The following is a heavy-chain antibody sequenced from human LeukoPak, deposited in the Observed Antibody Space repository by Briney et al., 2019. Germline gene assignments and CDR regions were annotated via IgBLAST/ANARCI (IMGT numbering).Heavy chain of an antibody. CDR3: ASEGPYSGSYSTYFDY. CDR1: GYSFSHYG. CDR2: INPSGGST. J-gene: IGHJ4*02. V-gene: IGHV1-46*01. D-gene: IGHD1-26*01. Sequence: GASVKVSCKTSGYSFSHYGISWWRQAPGQGLEWMGIINPSGGSTSYAQKFQGRVTMTRDMSTSTVYMELSSLRSEDTAVYYCASEGPYSGSYSTYFDYWGQGTLVTVSS.